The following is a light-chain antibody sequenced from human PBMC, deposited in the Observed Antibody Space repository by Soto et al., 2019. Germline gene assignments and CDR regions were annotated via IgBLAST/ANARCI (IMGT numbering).Light chain of an antibody. CDR2: GAS. Sequence: EIVLTQSPGTLSLSPGERATLSCRASQSVSSSYLAWYQQKPGQAPRLLIYGASSRATGIPDRFSGSGSGTDFTLTISRLEPEDFAVYYCQHSDHPPLFGPGTKVDMK. CDR1: QSVSSSY. CDR3: QHSDHPPL. V-gene: IGKV3-20*01. J-gene: IGKJ3*01.